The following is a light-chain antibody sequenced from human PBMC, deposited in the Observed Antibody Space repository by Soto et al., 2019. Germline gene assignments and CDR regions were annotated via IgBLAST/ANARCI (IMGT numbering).Light chain of an antibody. Sequence: EIVLTQSPGTLSLSPGERATLPCRASQSISSNYLAWYQQKPGQAPRLLIHGASNRATGIPDRFSGSGSGTDFTLTISRLEPEDFAVYYCQQYGSSPKTFGQGTKVDIK. CDR3: QQYGSSPKT. CDR2: GAS. V-gene: IGKV3-20*01. CDR1: QSISSNY. J-gene: IGKJ1*01.